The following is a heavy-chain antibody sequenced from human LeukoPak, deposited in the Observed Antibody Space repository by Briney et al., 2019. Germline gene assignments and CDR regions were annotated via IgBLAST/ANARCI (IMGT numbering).Heavy chain of an antibody. CDR3: ARGLYGSGSLDAFDI. V-gene: IGHV4-59*12. CDR2: IYYSGST. Sequence: SETLSLTCTVSGGSISSYYWSWIRQPPGKGLEWIGYIYYSGSTNYNPSLKSRVTISVDTSKNQFSLKLSSVTAADTAVYYCARGLYGSGSLDAFDIWGQGTMVTVSS. D-gene: IGHD3-10*01. J-gene: IGHJ3*02. CDR1: GGSISSYY.